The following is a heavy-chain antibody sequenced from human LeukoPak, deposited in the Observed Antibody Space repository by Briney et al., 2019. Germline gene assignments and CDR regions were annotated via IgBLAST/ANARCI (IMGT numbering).Heavy chain of an antibody. CDR1: AFTFSRYW. CDR2: IKQDGSET. V-gene: IGHV3-7*03. CDR3: TRGRRRDPTGSSYYYGMDV. J-gene: IGHJ6*02. Sequence: PGGSLRLSCAASAFTFSRYWMSWVRQAPGKGLEWVANIKQDGSETYYVDSVKGRSTISRDNAKNSLHLQMNSLRAEDTAVYYCTRGRRRDPTGSSYYYGMDVWGQGNTVAVSS. D-gene: IGHD1-1*01.